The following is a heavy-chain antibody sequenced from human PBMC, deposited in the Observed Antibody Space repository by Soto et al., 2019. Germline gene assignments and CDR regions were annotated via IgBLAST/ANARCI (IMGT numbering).Heavy chain of an antibody. CDR2: ISGSGGST. V-gene: IGHV3-23*01. CDR3: AKNGDSAHNDFWSGYWARGYYYGMDV. D-gene: IGHD3-3*01. CDR1: GFTFSSYA. Sequence: PGGSLRLSCAASGFTFSSYAMSWVRQAPGKGLEWVSAISGSGGSTYYADSVKGRFTISRDNSKNTLYLQMNSLRAEDTAVYYCAKNGDSAHNDFWSGYWARGYYYGMDVWGQGTTVTVSS. J-gene: IGHJ6*02.